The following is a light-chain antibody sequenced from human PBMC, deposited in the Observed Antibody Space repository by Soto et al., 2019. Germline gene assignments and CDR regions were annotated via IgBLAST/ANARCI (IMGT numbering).Light chain of an antibody. Sequence: ALTQPASVSGSPGQSITISCTGTSSDVGSYNLVSWYQQHPGKAPKLMIYEGSKRPSGVSNRFSGSKSGNTASLTISGLQAEDEADYYCCSYAGSSGYVFGTGTKLTVL. J-gene: IGLJ1*01. CDR1: SSDVGSYNL. CDR2: EGS. V-gene: IGLV2-23*01. CDR3: CSYAGSSGYV.